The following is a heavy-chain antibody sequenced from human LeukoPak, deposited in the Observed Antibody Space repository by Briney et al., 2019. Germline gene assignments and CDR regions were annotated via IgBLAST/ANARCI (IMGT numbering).Heavy chain of an antibody. Sequence: GGSLRLSCAASGFTFSSYGMHWVPQAPGKGLESVALIFYDGSHNYYADSVKGRFTISRDNSKNTLYLQMNSLRAEDTAVYYCAGGTYALDFWGQGTLVTVSS. CDR3: AGGTYALDF. J-gene: IGHJ4*02. CDR1: GFTFSSYG. V-gene: IGHV3-33*01. D-gene: IGHD4-17*01. CDR2: IFYDGSHN.